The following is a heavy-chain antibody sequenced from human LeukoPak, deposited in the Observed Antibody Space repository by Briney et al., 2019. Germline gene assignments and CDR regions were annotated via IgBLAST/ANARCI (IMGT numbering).Heavy chain of an antibody. J-gene: IGHJ4*02. CDR3: VKEQGSGSYRTADY. CDR2: ITYDGDTT. V-gene: IGHV3-30*18. D-gene: IGHD3-10*01. CDR1: GFTFSSCG. Sequence: GRSLRLSCAASGFTFSSCGMHWVRQAPGKGLEWVAVITYDGDTTYFEDSVKGRFTISRDTSKSTLYLQMNRLGAEDTAVYYCVKEQGSGSYRTADYWGQGTLVTVSS.